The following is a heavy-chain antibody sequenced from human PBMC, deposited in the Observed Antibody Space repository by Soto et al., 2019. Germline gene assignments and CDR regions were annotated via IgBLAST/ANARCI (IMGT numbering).Heavy chain of an antibody. CDR1: GGSISDISYC. J-gene: IGHJ5*02. V-gene: IGHV4-39*01. CDR2: MFYSGAT. Sequence: SETLSLTCTVSGGSISDISYCWGWIRQPPGKGLQWIGCMFYSGATYYNPSLKNRVTLSVDTSNNEFSLKLFSVTAPDTAVYYCARHKSGSDWLDPWGQGTLVTVSS. D-gene: IGHD2-15*01. CDR3: ARHKSGSDWLDP.